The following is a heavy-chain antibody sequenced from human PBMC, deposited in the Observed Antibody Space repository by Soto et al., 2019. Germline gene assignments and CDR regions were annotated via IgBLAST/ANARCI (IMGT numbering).Heavy chain of an antibody. CDR3: ARVPKDSSGYPNGFDY. J-gene: IGHJ4*02. CDR1: GGSMSEYF. CDR2: IYYSGST. Sequence: SETLSLTCSVSGGSMSEYFWSWIRQSPGKGLEWIGYIYYSGSTYYNPSLKSRVTISVDTSKNQFSLKLSSVTAADTAVYYCARVPKDSSGYPNGFDYWGQGTLVTVSS. V-gene: IGHV4-59*12. D-gene: IGHD3-22*01.